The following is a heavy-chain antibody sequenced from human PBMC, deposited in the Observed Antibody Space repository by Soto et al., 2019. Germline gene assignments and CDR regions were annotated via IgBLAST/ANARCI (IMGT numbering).Heavy chain of an antibody. D-gene: IGHD2-15*01. Sequence: SETLSLTCTVSGDSMDSFYWNWIRQPPGKGLEWIGNIYYTGSTNYNPSLESRVSISIDTSKNQFSLQVSSVTAADTAIYYCARDATLRHWGHGTLVTVS. CDR1: GDSMDSFY. CDR2: IYYTGST. J-gene: IGHJ4*01. CDR3: ARDATLRH. V-gene: IGHV4-59*01.